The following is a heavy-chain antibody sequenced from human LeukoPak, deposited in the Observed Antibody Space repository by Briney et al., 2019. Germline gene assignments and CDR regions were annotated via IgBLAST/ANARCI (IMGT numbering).Heavy chain of an antibody. CDR3: ARRYFYDSSLDY. CDR2: IKQDGSEK. CDR1: GFTFSNTY. V-gene: IGHV3-7*05. J-gene: IGHJ4*02. Sequence: GGSLRLSCAASGFTFSNTYMTWVRQAPGKGLEWVANIKQDGSEKYYVDSVKGRFTISRDNAKNALHLQMNSLRAEDTAVYYCARRYFYDSSLDYWGQGTLVTVSS. D-gene: IGHD3-22*01.